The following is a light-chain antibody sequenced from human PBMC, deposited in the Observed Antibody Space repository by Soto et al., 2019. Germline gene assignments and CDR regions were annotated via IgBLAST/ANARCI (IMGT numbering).Light chain of an antibody. CDR3: FSFTSTNTHV. CDR1: SRDFGSYKF. Sequence: QSVLTQPASVSGSPGQSVTISCTGTSRDFGSYKFVSWYQHHPGTVPKVIIYETSERPSGVSDRFSGSKSGNTASLTISGLQAEDEADYYCFSFTSTNTHVFGSGTKVTVL. V-gene: IGLV2-23*01. J-gene: IGLJ1*01. CDR2: ETS.